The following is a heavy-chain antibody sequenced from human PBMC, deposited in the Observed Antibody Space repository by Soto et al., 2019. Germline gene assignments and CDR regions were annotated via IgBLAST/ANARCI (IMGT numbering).Heavy chain of an antibody. J-gene: IGHJ4*02. CDR3: ARERGVRGVIPFQY. CDR1: GYTFTSYG. V-gene: IGHV1-18*01. D-gene: IGHD3-10*01. CDR2: ISAYNGNT. Sequence: QVQLVQSGAEVKKPGASVKVSCKASGYTFTSYGISWVRQAPGQGLEWMGWISAYNGNTNYAQKLQGRVTMTTDTSTSTADIELRRLRSDETAGYYCARERGVRGVIPFQYWGQGTLVTGFS.